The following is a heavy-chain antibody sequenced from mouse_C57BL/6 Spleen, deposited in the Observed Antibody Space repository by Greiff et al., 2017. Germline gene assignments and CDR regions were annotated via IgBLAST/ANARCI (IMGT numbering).Heavy chain of an antibody. J-gene: IGHJ2*01. Sequence: QVHVKQSGAELVKPGASVKISCKASGYAFSSYWMNWVKQRPGKGLEWIGQIYPGDGDTNYNGKFKGKATLTADKSSSTAYMQLSSLTSEDSAVYFCARAYYYGSPYYFDYWGQGTTLTVSS. CDR3: ARAYYYGSPYYFDY. V-gene: IGHV1-80*01. CDR1: GYAFSSYW. D-gene: IGHD1-1*01. CDR2: IYPGDGDT.